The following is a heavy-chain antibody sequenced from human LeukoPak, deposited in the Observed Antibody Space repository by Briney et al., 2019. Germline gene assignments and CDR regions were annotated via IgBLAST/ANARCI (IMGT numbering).Heavy chain of an antibody. Sequence: ASVKVSCKASGYIFTGNYIYWVRQAPGQGLEWMGWMNPNSGGSHSPQKFQGRVTMTRDTSISTAYMELSSLRSEDTAVYYCARGRYGLLYYFDYWGQGTLVTVSS. J-gene: IGHJ4*02. CDR3: ARGRYGLLYYFDY. CDR1: GYIFTGNY. V-gene: IGHV1-2*02. CDR2: MNPNSGGS. D-gene: IGHD5-18*01.